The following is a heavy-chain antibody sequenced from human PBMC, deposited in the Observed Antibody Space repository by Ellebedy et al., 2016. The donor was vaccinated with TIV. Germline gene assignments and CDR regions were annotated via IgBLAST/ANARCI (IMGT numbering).Heavy chain of an antibody. Sequence: GGSLRLXXAASGFTFSSYAMSWVRQAPGKGLEWVSAISGSGGSTYYADSVKGRFTISRDNSKNTLYLQMNSLRAEDTAVYYCAKDIGLRIAAAGTWDAFDIWGQGTMVTVSS. CDR2: ISGSGGST. CDR3: AKDIGLRIAAAGTWDAFDI. D-gene: IGHD6-13*01. CDR1: GFTFSSYA. J-gene: IGHJ3*02. V-gene: IGHV3-23*01.